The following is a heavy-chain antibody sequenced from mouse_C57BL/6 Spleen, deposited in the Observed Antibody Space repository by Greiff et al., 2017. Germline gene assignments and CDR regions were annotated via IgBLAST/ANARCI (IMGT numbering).Heavy chain of an antibody. CDR1: GYTFTSYW. CDR2: IDPSDSYT. J-gene: IGHJ3*01. Sequence: QVQLKQPGAELVMPGASVKLSCKASGYTFTSYWMHWVKQRPGQGLEWIGEIDPSDSYTNYNQKFKGKSTLTVDKSSSTAYMQLSSLTSEDSAVYYCARGAGNWFAYWGQGTLVTVSA. V-gene: IGHV1-69*01. D-gene: IGHD3-3*01. CDR3: ARGAGNWFAY.